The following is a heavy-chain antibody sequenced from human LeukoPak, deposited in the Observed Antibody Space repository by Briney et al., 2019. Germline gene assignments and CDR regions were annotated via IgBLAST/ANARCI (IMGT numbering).Heavy chain of an antibody. V-gene: IGHV7-4-1*02. CDR3: ARAYYYDSSGPPNYYYYYYMDV. CDR2: INTNTGNP. J-gene: IGHJ6*03. Sequence: ASVKVSCKASGYTFTSYAMNWVRQAPGQGLEWMGWINTNTGNPTYAQGFTGRFVFSLDTSVSTAYLQISSLKAEDTAVYYCARAYYYDSSGPPNYYYYYYMDVWGKGTTVTVSS. CDR1: GYTFTSYA. D-gene: IGHD3-22*01.